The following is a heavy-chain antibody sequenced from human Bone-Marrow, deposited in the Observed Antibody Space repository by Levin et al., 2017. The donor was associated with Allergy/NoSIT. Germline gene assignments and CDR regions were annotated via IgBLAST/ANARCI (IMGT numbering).Heavy chain of an antibody. V-gene: IGHV3-33*01. CDR2: IWYDGSNK. CDR1: GFTFSSYG. D-gene: IGHD6-19*01. Sequence: GGSLRLSCAASGFTFSSYGMHWVRQAPGKGLEWVAVIWYDGSNKYYADSVKGRFTISRDNSKNTLYLQMNSLRAEDTAVYYCARGQQWLVRGGWFDPWGQGTLDTVSS. CDR3: ARGQQWLVRGGWFDP. J-gene: IGHJ5*02.